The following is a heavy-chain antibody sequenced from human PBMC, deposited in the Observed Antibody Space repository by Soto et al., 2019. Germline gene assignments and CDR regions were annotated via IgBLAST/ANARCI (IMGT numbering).Heavy chain of an antibody. V-gene: IGHV1-69*06. CDR1: GGTFNSYG. Sequence: SVKVSCKASGGTFNSYGISWVRQAPGQGLDWMGVIIPLYGTVNYAQKFQGRVSMTADKSTSTAYMDLSSLRSDDTAVYYCARVRVIRGVSPSQFGLWGQGTLVTVSS. D-gene: IGHD3-10*01. CDR2: IIPLYGTV. J-gene: IGHJ4*02. CDR3: ARVRVIRGVSPSQFGL.